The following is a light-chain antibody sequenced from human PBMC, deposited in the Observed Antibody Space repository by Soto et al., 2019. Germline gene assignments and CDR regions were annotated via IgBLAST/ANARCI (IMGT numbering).Light chain of an antibody. V-gene: IGLV2-14*01. CDR3: DSYTSSRAYV. CDR1: SSDVGGYNY. CDR2: EVS. Sequence: QSALTQPASVSGSPGQSITISCTGTSSDVGGYNYVSWYQQQAGKAPKLIIHEVSNRPSGVSNRFSGSKSGNTASLTISGLQAEDEADYYCDSYTSSRAYVFGIGTSSPS. J-gene: IGLJ1*01.